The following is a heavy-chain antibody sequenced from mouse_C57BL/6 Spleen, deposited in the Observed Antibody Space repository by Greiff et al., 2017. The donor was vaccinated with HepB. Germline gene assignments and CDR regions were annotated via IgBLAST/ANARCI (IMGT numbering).Heavy chain of an antibody. CDR1: GYTFTSYW. CDR3: ARYYGSSPHFDY. D-gene: IGHD1-1*01. CDR2: IDPSDSYT. J-gene: IGHJ2*01. V-gene: IGHV1-50*01. Sequence: VQLQQSGAELVKPGASVKLSCKASGYTFTSYWMQWVKQRPGQGLEWIGEIDPSDSYTNYNQKFKGKATLTVDTSSSTAYMQLSSLTSEDSAVYYCARYYGSSPHFDYWGQGTTLTVSS.